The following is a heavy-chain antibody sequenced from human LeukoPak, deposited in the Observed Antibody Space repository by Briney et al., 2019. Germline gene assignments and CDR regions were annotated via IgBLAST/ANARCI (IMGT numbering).Heavy chain of an antibody. D-gene: IGHD3-22*01. Sequence: IPSETLSLTCTVSGGSVSSGSYYWSWIRQPPGKGLEWIGYIYYSGSTNYNPSLKSRVTISVDTSKNQFSLKLSSVTAADTAVYYCARGCYDSSGHSWFDPWGQGTLVTVSS. CDR3: ARGCYDSSGHSWFDP. V-gene: IGHV4-61*01. J-gene: IGHJ5*02. CDR1: GGSVSSGSYY. CDR2: IYYSGST.